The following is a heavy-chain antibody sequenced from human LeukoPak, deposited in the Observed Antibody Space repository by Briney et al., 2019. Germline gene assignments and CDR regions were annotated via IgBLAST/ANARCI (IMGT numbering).Heavy chain of an antibody. CDR2: ISGTGGVT. D-gene: IGHD2-2*01. CDR3: AKISPVGGLASW. Sequence: GGSLRLSCAASGFTFNTYAFSWVRQAPGKGLEWVSSISGTGGVTYYADSVKGRFTISRDNSKNILYLQMNSLRAEDTALYYYAKISPVGGLASWWGQGTLVTVSS. V-gene: IGHV3-23*01. J-gene: IGHJ4*02. CDR1: GFTFNTYA.